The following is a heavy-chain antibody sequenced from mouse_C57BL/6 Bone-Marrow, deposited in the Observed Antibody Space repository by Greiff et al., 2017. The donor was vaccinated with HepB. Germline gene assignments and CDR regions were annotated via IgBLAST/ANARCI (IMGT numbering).Heavy chain of an antibody. V-gene: IGHV2-9-1*01. D-gene: IGHD2-4*01. Sequence: QVTLKVSGPGLVAPSQSLSITCTVSGFSLTSYAISWVRQPPGKGLEWLGVIWTGGGTNYNSALKSRLSISKDNSKSQVFLKMNSLQTDDTARYYCASLYDYDGAWFADWGQGTRVTVSA. CDR2: IWTGGGT. CDR1: GFSLTSYA. J-gene: IGHJ3*01. CDR3: ASLYDYDGAWFAD.